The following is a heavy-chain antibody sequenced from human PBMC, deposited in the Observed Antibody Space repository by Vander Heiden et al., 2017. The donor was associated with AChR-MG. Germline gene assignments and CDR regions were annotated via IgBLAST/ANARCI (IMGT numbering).Heavy chain of an antibody. CDR3: ARDSYCSGGGCYDVFDI. CDR1: GYSFPNYG. V-gene: IGHV1-18*01. D-gene: IGHD2-15*01. Sequence: QVQLVQSGAEVKKPGASVKVSCKASGYSFPNYGISWVRQAPGQGLEWLGWISGYNGETNYAQKFQDRVTMTTDTSTNTAYMEMRSLSSQDTAVYYCARDSYCSGGGCYDVFDIWTQGTMVTVSS. CDR2: ISGYNGET. J-gene: IGHJ3*02.